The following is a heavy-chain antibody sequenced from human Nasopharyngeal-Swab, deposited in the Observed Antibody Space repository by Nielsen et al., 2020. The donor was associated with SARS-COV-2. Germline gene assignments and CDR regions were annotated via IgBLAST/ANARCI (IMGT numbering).Heavy chain of an antibody. CDR3: ARNRHYYGSGSYSKNWFDP. D-gene: IGHD3-10*01. CDR2: INAGNGNT. V-gene: IGHV1-3*01. Sequence: ASVKVSCKASGYTFTSYAMHWVRQAPGQRLKWMGWINAGNGNTKYSQKFQGRVTITRDTSASTAYMELSSLRSEDTAVYYCARNRHYYGSGSYSKNWFDPWGQGTLVTVSS. CDR1: GYTFTSYA. J-gene: IGHJ5*02.